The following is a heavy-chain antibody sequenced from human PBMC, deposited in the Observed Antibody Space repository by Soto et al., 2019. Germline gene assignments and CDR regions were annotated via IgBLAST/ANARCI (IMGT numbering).Heavy chain of an antibody. CDR2: IKSKTDGGTT. CDR3: TTDQASSEMAIQLRDHWSFDY. V-gene: IGHV3-15*07. Sequence: GGSLRLSCAASGFTFSNAWMNWVRQAPGKGLEWVGRIKSKTDGGTTDYAAPVKGRFTISRDDSKNTLYLQMNSLKTEDTAVYYCTTDQASSEMAIQLRDHWSFDYWGQGTLVTVSS. D-gene: IGHD2-2*02. J-gene: IGHJ4*02. CDR1: GFTFSNAW.